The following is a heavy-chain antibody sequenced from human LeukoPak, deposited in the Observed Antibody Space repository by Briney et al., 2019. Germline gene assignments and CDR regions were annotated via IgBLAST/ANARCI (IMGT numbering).Heavy chain of an antibody. CDR1: GGSFSGYY. D-gene: IGHD2-2*02. J-gene: IGHJ6*02. Sequence: SETLSLTCAVYGGSFSGYYWGWIRQPPGKGLEWIGSIYYSGSTYYNPSLKSRVTISVDTSKNQFSLKLSSVTAADTAVYYCARLGVVVPAAIGYYYYGMDVWGQGTTVTVSS. CDR2: IYYSGST. V-gene: IGHV4-39*01. CDR3: ARLGVVVPAAIGYYYYGMDV.